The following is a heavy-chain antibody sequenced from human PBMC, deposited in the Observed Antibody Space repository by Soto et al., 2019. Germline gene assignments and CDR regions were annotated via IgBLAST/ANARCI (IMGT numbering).Heavy chain of an antibody. CDR3: ARDQYDFSSGYYVSHWFDP. D-gene: IGHD3-3*01. CDR1: GYTFTSYA. Sequence: GASVKVSCKASGYTFTSYAMHWVRQAPGQRLEWMGWINAGNGNTKYSQKFQGRVTITRDTSASTAYMELSSLRSEDTAVYYCARDQYDFSSGYYVSHWFDPWGQGTLVTVSS. J-gene: IGHJ5*02. V-gene: IGHV1-3*01. CDR2: INAGNGNT.